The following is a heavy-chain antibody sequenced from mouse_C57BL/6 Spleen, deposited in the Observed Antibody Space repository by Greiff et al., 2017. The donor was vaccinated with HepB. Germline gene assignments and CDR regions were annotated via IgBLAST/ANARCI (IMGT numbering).Heavy chain of an antibody. CDR1: GYTFTSYW. D-gene: IGHD2-3*01. CDR2: IDPSDSYT. V-gene: IGHV1-50*01. CDR3: ARYDGFV. Sequence: VQLQQPGAELVKPGASVKLSCKASGYTFTSYWMQWVKQRPGQGLEWIGEIDPSDSYTNYNQKFKGKATLTVDTSSSTAYMQLSSLTSEDSAVYYCARYDGFVWGTGTTVTVSS. J-gene: IGHJ1*03.